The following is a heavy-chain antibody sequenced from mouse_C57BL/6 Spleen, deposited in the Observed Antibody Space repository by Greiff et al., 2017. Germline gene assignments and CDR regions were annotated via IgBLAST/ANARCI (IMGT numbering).Heavy chain of an antibody. J-gene: IGHJ3*01. CDR1: GFNIKDDY. D-gene: IGHD1-1*01. CDR3: TSTAVGGWFAY. V-gene: IGHV14-4*01. Sequence: DVKLQESGAELVRPGASVKLSCTASGFNIKDDYMHWVKQRPEQGLEWIGWIDPENGDTEYASKFQGKATITADTSSNTAYLQLSSLTSEDTAVYYCTSTAVGGWFAYWGQGTLVTVSA. CDR2: IDPENGDT.